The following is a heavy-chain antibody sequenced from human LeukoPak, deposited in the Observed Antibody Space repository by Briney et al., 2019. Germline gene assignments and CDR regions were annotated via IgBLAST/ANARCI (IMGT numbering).Heavy chain of an antibody. J-gene: IGHJ6*02. CDR3: AGGVDGGYGMDV. D-gene: IGHD3-16*01. V-gene: IGHV5-51*01. Sequence: PEESLKISCKGSGYNFANYWIAWVRQMPEKGLDWMGIIYPGDPESRYSPSFQGQVTISADKSISTTYLQWSSLKASDTAVYYCAGGVDGGYGMDVWGQGTTVTVSS. CDR1: GYNFANYW. CDR2: IYPGDPES.